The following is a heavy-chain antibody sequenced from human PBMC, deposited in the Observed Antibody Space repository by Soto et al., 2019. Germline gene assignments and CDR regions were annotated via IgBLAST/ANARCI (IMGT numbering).Heavy chain of an antibody. D-gene: IGHD2-21*02. CDR2: IYHNGVT. CDR3: AGRPRDWRFQD. CDR1: GASISSSDSY. V-gene: IGHV4-39*02. J-gene: IGHJ1*01. Sequence: SETLSLTCIVSGASISSSDSYWAWIRQPPGKGLEWIATIYHNGVTYNNPSLKSRLSISVDTSTNHFSLKLTSVTSGDTAMYYCAGRPRDWRFQDRGQVTRITVSS.